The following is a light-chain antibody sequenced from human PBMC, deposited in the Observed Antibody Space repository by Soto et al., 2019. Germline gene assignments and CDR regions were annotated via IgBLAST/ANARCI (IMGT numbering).Light chain of an antibody. CDR1: SSDVGGYNY. CDR3: AAWDDSLSGWV. CDR2: EVS. J-gene: IGLJ3*02. Sequence: QSALTQPASVSGSPGQSITISCTGTSSDVGGYNYVSWYHQHPGKAPKLLIYEVSNRPSGVSNRFSGSKFGTSASLAISGLRSEDEADYYCAAWDDSLSGWVFGGGTKLTVL. V-gene: IGLV2-14*01.